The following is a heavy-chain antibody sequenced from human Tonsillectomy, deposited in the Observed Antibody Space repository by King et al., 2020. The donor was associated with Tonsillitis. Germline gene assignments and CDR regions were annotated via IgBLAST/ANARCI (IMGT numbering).Heavy chain of an antibody. CDR1: GFTFSSYG. CDR2: IRYDGSNK. V-gene: IGHV3-30*02. CDR3: AKDYLECSSTSCYSFHFYGMDV. J-gene: IGHJ6*02. D-gene: IGHD2-2*01. Sequence: VQLMESGGGVVQSGGSLRLPCAASGFTFSSYGMHWVRQAPGKGLEWVAFIRYDGSNKYYADSVKGRFTISRDNSKNTLYVQMNSLRAEDTAVYYCAKDYLECSSTSCYSFHFYGMDVWGQGTTVTVSS.